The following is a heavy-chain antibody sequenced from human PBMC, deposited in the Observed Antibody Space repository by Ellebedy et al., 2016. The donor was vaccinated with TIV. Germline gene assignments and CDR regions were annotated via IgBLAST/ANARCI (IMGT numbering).Heavy chain of an antibody. Sequence: GESLKISCAASGFTFSTYAMSWVRQVPGKGLEWVSVISGSGGSTYYADSVKGRLTISRDNSKSTLFLHMSSLRVEDTAVYYCARAKNYYMDVWGKGTTVTVSS. CDR1: GFTFSTYA. J-gene: IGHJ6*03. V-gene: IGHV3-23*01. CDR3: ARAKNYYMDV. CDR2: ISGSGGST.